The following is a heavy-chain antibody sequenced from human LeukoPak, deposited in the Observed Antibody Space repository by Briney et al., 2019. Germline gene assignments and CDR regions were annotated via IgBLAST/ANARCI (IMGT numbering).Heavy chain of an antibody. D-gene: IGHD6-19*01. CDR2: IGEEKSGSWT. V-gene: IGHV3-23*01. Sequence: PGGSLRLSCAASGFTLSNYPMGWVRQAPVKGLEWLSAIGEEKSGSWTKSADSVKGRFSISRAKNTLYLQMNSLRVEDTAVYYCAKGPLIEVAGTTWDYWGQGTLVTVSS. CDR1: GFTLSNYP. J-gene: IGHJ4*02. CDR3: AKGPLIEVAGTTWDY.